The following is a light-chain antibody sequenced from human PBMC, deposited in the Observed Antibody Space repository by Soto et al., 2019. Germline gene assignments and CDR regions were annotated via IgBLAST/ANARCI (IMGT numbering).Light chain of an antibody. Sequence: QSLLTQPPSVSGAPGQRVTISCTGSSSNIGAGYDVHWYQQLPGTAPKLLIYDNSNRPSGVPDRFSGSKSGTSASLAITGLQAEDEADYYCQSYDSSLSGVVFGGGTKLTVL. J-gene: IGLJ2*01. V-gene: IGLV1-40*01. CDR2: DNS. CDR3: QSYDSSLSGVV. CDR1: SSNIGAGYD.